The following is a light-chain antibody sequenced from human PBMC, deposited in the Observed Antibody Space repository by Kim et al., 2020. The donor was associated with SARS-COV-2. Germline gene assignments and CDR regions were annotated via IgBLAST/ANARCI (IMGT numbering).Light chain of an antibody. Sequence: VSPGERVTLPCRASESVSSNLAWYQQIPGQPPRLLIYGASTRATGVAARFSGSGSGTEFTLTISSLLSEDFAVYYCQQYYHWPPYTFGQGTKLEI. CDR3: QQYYHWPPYT. V-gene: IGKV3-15*01. J-gene: IGKJ2*01. CDR1: ESVSSN. CDR2: GAS.